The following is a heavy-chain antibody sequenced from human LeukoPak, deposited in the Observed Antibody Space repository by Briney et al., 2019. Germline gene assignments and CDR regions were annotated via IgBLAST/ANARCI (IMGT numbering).Heavy chain of an antibody. V-gene: IGHV3-23*01. CDR3: AKTRGGVVATTSDY. Sequence: SGGSLRLSCAASGFIFSSYAMSWVRQAPGKGPEWVSVISGSGGSTYYADSVKGRFTISRDNSKNTLYLQMNSLRVEDTAVYYCAKTRGGVVATTSDYWGQGTLVTVSS. CDR2: ISGSGGST. CDR1: GFIFSSYA. D-gene: IGHD5-12*01. J-gene: IGHJ4*02.